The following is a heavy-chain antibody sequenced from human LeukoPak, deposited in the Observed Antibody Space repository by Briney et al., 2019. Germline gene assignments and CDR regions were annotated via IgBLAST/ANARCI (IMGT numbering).Heavy chain of an antibody. CDR3: ARAVAAAANPFDY. CDR2: IYYSGST. J-gene: IGHJ4*02. V-gene: IGHV4-59*01. Sequence: NPSETLSLTCTVSGGSISSYYWSWIRQPPGKGLEWIGYIYYSGSTNYNPSLKSRVTISVDTSKNQFSLKLSSVTAADTAVYYCARAVAAAANPFDYWGQGTLVTVSS. CDR1: GGSISSYY. D-gene: IGHD6-13*01.